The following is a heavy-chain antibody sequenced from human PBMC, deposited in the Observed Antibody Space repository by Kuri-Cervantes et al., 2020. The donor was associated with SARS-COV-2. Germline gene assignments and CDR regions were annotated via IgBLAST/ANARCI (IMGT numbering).Heavy chain of an antibody. V-gene: IGHV3-15*01. J-gene: IGHJ4*02. CDR3: TTDAPRRITIFGVVNAPDDY. D-gene: IGHD3-3*01. CDR2: IKSKTDGGTT. CDR1: GFTFNNAW. Sequence: GGSLRLSCAASGFTFNNAWMSWVRQAPGKGLEWVGRIKSKTDGGTTDYAAPVKGRFTISRDDSKNTLYLQMNSLKTEDTAVYYCTTDAPRRITIFGVVNAPDDYWGQGTLVTVSS.